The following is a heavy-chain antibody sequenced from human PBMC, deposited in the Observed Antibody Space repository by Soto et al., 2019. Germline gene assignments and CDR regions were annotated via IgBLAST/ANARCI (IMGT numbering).Heavy chain of an antibody. J-gene: IGHJ4*02. D-gene: IGHD7-27*01. Sequence: GGSLRLSXAASGFTFSAAWLTWVRQAPGKGLEWVGRIKTKGDGGTADYAAPVKGRFTISRDDSKNTMYLEMNSMKTEDTAIYYCTSTLGYWGQGTLVTVSS. CDR2: IKTKGDGGTA. CDR3: TSTLGY. V-gene: IGHV3-15*01. CDR1: GFTFSAAW.